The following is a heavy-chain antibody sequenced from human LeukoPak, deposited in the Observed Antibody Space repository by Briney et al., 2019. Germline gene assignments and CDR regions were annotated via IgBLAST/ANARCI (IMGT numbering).Heavy chain of an antibody. V-gene: IGHV1-46*01. Sequence: ASVKVSCKTSGYTFTNNWMHWVRQAPGQGLEWVGVINPTGTSTLYAQNFQGRVTLTRDRSTTTDYMELRSLTSEDTAVYYCARDHSVGDIAWWFDPWGQGTLVSVSS. J-gene: IGHJ5*02. D-gene: IGHD3-10*01. CDR1: GYTFTNNW. CDR2: INPTGTST. CDR3: ARDHSVGDIAWWFDP.